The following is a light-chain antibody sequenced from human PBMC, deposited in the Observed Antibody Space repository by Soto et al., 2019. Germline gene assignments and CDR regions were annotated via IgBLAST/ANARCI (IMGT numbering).Light chain of an antibody. CDR1: SSNIGSNT. CDR3: AAWDDSLNGAV. V-gene: IGLV1-44*01. CDR2: SNN. Sequence: QSVLTQPPSASGTPGQRVTISCSGSSSNIGSNTVNWYQQLPGTAPKLLIFSNNHRPSGGPDRFSGSKSAASASLAISGLQSEDDADYYCAAWDDSLNGAVFGGGTQLTVL. J-gene: IGLJ7*01.